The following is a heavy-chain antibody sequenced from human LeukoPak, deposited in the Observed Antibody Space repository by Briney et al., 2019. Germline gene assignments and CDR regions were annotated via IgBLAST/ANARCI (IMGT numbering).Heavy chain of an antibody. V-gene: IGHV3-74*01. CDR3: ARHKDYYYGMDV. CDR2: INSDGSST. CDR1: GFTFSSYW. Sequence: GGSLRLSCAASGFTFSSYWMHWVRQAPGKGLVWVSRINSDGSSTSYADSVKGRFTISRDNAKNTLYLQMNSLRAEDTAVYYCARHKDYYYGMDVWGQGTTVTVSS. J-gene: IGHJ6*02.